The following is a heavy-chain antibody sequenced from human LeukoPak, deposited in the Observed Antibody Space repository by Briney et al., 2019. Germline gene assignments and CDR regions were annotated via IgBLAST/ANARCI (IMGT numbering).Heavy chain of an antibody. V-gene: IGHV3-53*01. CDR3: ASAREYCGSAECYEYFQH. D-gene: IGHD2-21*01. Sequence: GGSLRLSCAASGFTVGTNSMSWVRQSPGKGLEWVSVNYSGGSTYYADSVNGRVTISRDNSRNTLFLQMNSLRAEDTALYYCASAREYCGSAECYEYFQHWGQGTLVTVSS. CDR1: GFTVGTNS. J-gene: IGHJ1*01. CDR2: NYSGGST.